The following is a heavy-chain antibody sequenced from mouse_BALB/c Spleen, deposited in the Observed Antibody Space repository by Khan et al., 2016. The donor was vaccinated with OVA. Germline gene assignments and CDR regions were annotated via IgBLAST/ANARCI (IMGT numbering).Heavy chain of an antibody. Sequence: VQLQESGAELVKPGASVKLSCKTSGYTFTSYWIQWVKQRPGQGLGWIGEIFPGTGTTYYNENFKGKATLTVDTSSSTAFMQLSSLTSEDSAGYFCARAYFGNYEFAYWGQGTLVTVAA. CDR3: ARAYFGNYEFAY. D-gene: IGHD2-10*01. CDR2: IFPGTGTT. J-gene: IGHJ3*01. V-gene: IGHV1S132*01. CDR1: GYTFTSYW.